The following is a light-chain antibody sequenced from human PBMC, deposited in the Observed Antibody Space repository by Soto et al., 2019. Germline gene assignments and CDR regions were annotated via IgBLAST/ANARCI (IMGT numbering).Light chain of an antibody. J-gene: IGKJ4*01. CDR3: QQYGNSPLT. CDR1: QSVTSSY. Sequence: EIVLTQSPGTLSLSPGERATLSCRASQSVTSSYLAWYQQKPGQAPRLLIYGASSRATGIPDRFSGSGSGTDFKHTISRLEPEDFAVYYCQQYGNSPLTFGGGTKVEIK. V-gene: IGKV3-20*01. CDR2: GAS.